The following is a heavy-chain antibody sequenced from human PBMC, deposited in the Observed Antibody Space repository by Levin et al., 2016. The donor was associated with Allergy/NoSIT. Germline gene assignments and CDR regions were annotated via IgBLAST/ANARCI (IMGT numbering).Heavy chain of an antibody. D-gene: IGHD2-15*01. Sequence: WIRQPPGKALEWLALIYWDDDKRYSPSLKSRLTITKDTSKNQVVLTMTNMDPVDTATYYCAHRYCSGGSCYSDFDYWGQGTLVTVSS. J-gene: IGHJ4*02. V-gene: IGHV2-5*02. CDR3: AHRYCSGGSCYSDFDY. CDR2: IYWDDDK.